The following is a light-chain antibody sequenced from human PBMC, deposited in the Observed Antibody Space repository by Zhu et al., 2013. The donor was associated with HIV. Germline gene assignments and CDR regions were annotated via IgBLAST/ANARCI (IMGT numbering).Light chain of an antibody. CDR1: RSLNIA. V-gene: IGKV3-11*01. J-gene: IGKJ3*01. Sequence: EFVLTQSPGTLSVSPGERVALSCRASRSLNIAYVAWLQQRRGHAPSLLVYGNTRASGVSDRFSVSGSGTDFTLTIYSLEPEDFAVYYCQQRSSWPPRFTFGPGTKVDIK. CDR3: QQRSSWPPRFT. CDR2: GNT.